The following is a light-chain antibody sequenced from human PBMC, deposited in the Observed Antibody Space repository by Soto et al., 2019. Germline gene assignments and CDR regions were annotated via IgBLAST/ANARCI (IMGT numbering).Light chain of an antibody. CDR1: SGYSTYA. CDR3: QSLGTGIQV. V-gene: IGLV4-69*01. Sequence: QPVLTQSPSASASLGASVKLTCTLSSGYSTYAIAWHQQQSEKGPRFLMKINYDGTHSKGDGFFDRSSGSSSGAERHLTISSLQSEDEADYYCQSLGTGIQVFGGGTKLTVL. J-gene: IGLJ3*02. CDR2: INYDGTH.